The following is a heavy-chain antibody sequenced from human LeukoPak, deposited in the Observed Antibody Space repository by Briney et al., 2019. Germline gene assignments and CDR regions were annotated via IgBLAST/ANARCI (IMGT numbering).Heavy chain of an antibody. CDR3: AKDPYRSSTSCYLGTPDY. CDR2: ISGGGGST. D-gene: IGHD2-2*01. Sequence: PGGSLRLSCAASGFTFSTYAMSWVRQAPGKGLEWVSAISGGGGSTYYADSVKGRFTISRDNSKNTLYLQMNSLRVEDTAVYYCAKDPYRSSTSCYLGTPDYWGQGTLVTVSS. V-gene: IGHV3-23*01. CDR1: GFTFSTYA. J-gene: IGHJ4*02.